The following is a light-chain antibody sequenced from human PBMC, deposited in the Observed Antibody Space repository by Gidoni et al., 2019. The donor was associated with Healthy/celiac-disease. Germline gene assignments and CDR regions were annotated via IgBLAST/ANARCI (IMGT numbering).Light chain of an antibody. V-gene: IGKV3-15*01. CDR2: GAS. Sequence: EIVMTQSPATLSVSPGDRATLSCRASQSVSSNLAWYQQKPGQAPRLLLYGASTRATGIPARFSGSGSGTEFTLTISSLQSEDFAVYYCQQYNNWPPWTFGQXTKVEIK. CDR1: QSVSSN. J-gene: IGKJ1*01. CDR3: QQYNNWPPWT.